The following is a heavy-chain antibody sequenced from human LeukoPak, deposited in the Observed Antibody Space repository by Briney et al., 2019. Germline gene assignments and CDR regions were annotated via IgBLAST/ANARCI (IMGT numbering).Heavy chain of an antibody. V-gene: IGHV3-23*01. CDR1: GFTSSNYA. J-gene: IGHJ4*02. Sequence: GGSLRLSCAASGFTSSNYAMSWVRQAPGKGLDWVSTIGGSGDITYYADSVKGRFTISRDNSKNTLYLQMNSLRAEDTAVYYCASKTGYSSGWYDYWGQGTLVTVSS. CDR2: IGGSGDIT. D-gene: IGHD6-19*01. CDR3: ASKTGYSSGWYDY.